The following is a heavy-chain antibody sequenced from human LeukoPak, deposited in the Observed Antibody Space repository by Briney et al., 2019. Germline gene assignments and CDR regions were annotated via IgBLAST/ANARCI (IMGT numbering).Heavy chain of an antibody. Sequence: SETLSLTCAVYGGSFSGYYWSWIRQPPGKGLEWIGEINHSGSTNYNPSLKSRVTISVDTSKNQFSLKLSSVTAADTAVYYCARLLPIAAAGTPYYYYYGMDVWGQGTTVTVSS. CDR3: ARLLPIAAAGTPYYYYYGMDV. V-gene: IGHV4-34*01. D-gene: IGHD6-13*01. CDR1: GGSFSGYY. J-gene: IGHJ6*02. CDR2: INHSGST.